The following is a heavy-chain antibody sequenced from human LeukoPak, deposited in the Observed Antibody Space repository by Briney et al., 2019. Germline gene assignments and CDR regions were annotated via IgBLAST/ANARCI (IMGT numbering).Heavy chain of an antibody. CDR1: GSTFSSYA. Sequence: TGGPLRLSCAAPGSTFSSYAMNWVRQAPGRGLEWVSTISGSGSGTYYADSVKGRFTISRDNSKNTLYLQMSSLRADDTAVYYCAKKLGMSVAGSPFFFDYWGQGTLVTVSS. V-gene: IGHV3-23*01. D-gene: IGHD6-19*01. CDR3: AKKLGMSVAGSPFFFDY. J-gene: IGHJ4*02. CDR2: ISGSGSGT.